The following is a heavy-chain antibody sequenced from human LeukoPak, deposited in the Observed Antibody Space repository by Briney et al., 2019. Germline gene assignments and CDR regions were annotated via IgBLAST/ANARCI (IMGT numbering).Heavy chain of an antibody. V-gene: IGHV1-2*02. CDR1: GYTFTGYY. CDR2: INPNSGGT. CDR3: ARDKHPQDIVATSYYYYYMDV. Sequence: ASVKVSCKASGYTFTGYYMHWVRQAPGQGREWMGWINPNSGGTNYAQKFQGRVTMTRDTSISTAYMELSRLRSDDTAVYYCARDKHPQDIVATSYYYYYMDVWGKGTTVTISS. D-gene: IGHD5-12*01. J-gene: IGHJ6*03.